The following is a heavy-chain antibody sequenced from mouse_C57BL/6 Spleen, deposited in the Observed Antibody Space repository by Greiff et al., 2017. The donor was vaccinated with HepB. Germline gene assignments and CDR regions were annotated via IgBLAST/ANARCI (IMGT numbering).Heavy chain of an antibody. J-gene: IGHJ2*01. D-gene: IGHD4-1*01. V-gene: IGHV14-4*01. CDR1: GFNIKDDY. CDR3: STWENVDYFDY. CDR2: IDPENGDT. Sequence: SGAELVRPGASVKLSCTASGFNIKDDYMHWVKQRPEQGLEWIGWIDPENGDTEYASKFQGKATITADTSSNKAYLQLSSLTSEDTAVYYCSTWENVDYFDYWGQGTTLTVSS.